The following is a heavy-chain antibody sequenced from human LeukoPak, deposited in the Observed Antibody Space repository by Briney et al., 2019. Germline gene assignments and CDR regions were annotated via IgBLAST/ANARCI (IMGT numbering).Heavy chain of an antibody. CDR2: INPNSGGT. J-gene: IGHJ4*02. V-gene: IGHV1-2*06. CDR3: VREVDTAMVYYFDY. CDR1: GYTFTGYY. D-gene: IGHD5-18*01. Sequence: GASVKVSCXASGYTFTGYYMHWVRQAPGQGREGMGRINPNSGGTNYAQKFQGRVTMTRDTSISTAYMELSRLRSDDTAVYYCVREVDTAMVYYFDYWGQGTLVTVSS.